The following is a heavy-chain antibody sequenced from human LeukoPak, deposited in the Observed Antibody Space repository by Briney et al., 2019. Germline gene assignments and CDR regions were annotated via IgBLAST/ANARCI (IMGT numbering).Heavy chain of an antibody. J-gene: IGHJ4*02. CDR2: ISPNGGIT. V-gene: IGHV3-23*01. Sequence: GGSLRLSCTASGFTLRNHGMNWVRQAPGKGLEWVSGISPNGGITYYADSVKGRFTISRDNSRNTVSLQMNYLRAEDTAIYYCAKDDAWLQYENWGQGILVIVSS. CDR3: AKDDAWLQYEN. CDR1: GFTLRNHG. D-gene: IGHD5-24*01.